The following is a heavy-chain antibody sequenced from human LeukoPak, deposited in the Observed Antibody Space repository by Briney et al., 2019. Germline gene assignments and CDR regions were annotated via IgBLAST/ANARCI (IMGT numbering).Heavy chain of an antibody. D-gene: IGHD3-16*01. J-gene: IGHJ4*02. CDR2: ITGSGAST. CDR3: ATRAPYYFDY. V-gene: IGHV3-23*01. CDR1: GFTFSNSG. Sequence: GGSLRLSCAASGFTFSNSGMSWVRQAPGKGLEWVSSITGSGASTYYADSVKGRFTISRDNSKNTLYLRMNSLKAEDTALYYCATRAPYYFDYWGQGTLVTVSS.